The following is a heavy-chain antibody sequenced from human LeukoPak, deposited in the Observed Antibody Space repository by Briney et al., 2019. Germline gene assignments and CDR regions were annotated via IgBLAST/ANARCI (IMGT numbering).Heavy chain of an antibody. J-gene: IGHJ4*02. CDR3: ARDLSFDWFPYYFDY. D-gene: IGHD3-9*01. Sequence: SETLSLTCTVSGGSVSSTSYYWGWIRQPPGKGLEWIGNIYYTGSAHYNPSLKSPVTISIDTSKNQFSLKVSSVTAADTAIYYCARDLSFDWFPYYFDYWGQGILVTVSS. CDR1: GGSVSSTSYY. V-gene: IGHV4-39*07. CDR2: IYYTGSA.